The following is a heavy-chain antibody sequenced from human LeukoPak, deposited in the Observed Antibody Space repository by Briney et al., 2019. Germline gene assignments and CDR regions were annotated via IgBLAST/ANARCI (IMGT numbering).Heavy chain of an antibody. J-gene: IGHJ5*02. CDR2: IYFSGTT. Sequence: PSQTLSLTCTVSGDSITSGGYYWSWIRQHPGQGLEWIGYIYFSGTTYYNPSLKSRVTMSVDTSKNQFSLKLSSVIAADTAVYYSARVFEHDNWFDPWGQGTLVTVSS. D-gene: IGHD1/OR15-1a*01. V-gene: IGHV4-31*03. CDR1: GDSITSGGYY. CDR3: ARVFEHDNWFDP.